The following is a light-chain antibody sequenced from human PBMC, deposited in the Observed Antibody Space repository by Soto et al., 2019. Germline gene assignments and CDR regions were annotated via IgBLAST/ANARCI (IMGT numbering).Light chain of an antibody. CDR3: QQYGSSPALT. CDR2: GAS. Sequence: DIVLTQSPGTLSLSPGERATLSCRASQSVSSNYLAWYQHKAGQAPRLLIYGASSRATGIPDRFSGSGSGTDFTLTISRLEPEDFAVYYCQQYGSSPALTLGGGTKVEIK. CDR1: QSVSSNY. J-gene: IGKJ4*01. V-gene: IGKV3-20*01.